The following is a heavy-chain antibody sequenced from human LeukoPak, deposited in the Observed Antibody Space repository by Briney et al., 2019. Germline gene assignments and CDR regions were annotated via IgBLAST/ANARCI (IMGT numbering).Heavy chain of an antibody. Sequence: PGGSLRLSCAASGFTFSTHGMHWVRQAPGKGLEWVAFIRYDGINKYYADSVKGRFTISRDNSKNTLYLQMNSLRADDTAVYYCARGIRIAVAGNIDYWGQGTLVTVSS. CDR2: IRYDGINK. CDR3: ARGIRIAVAGNIDY. CDR1: GFTFSTHG. V-gene: IGHV3-30*02. D-gene: IGHD6-19*01. J-gene: IGHJ4*02.